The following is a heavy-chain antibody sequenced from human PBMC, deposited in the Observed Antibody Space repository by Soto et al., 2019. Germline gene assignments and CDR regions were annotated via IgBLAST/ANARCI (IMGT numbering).Heavy chain of an antibody. CDR2: TYYRSKWYY. D-gene: IGHD1-26*01. CDR3: ARGEQYSGRIFDY. Sequence: PSHTLSLTCAITGDSVSSNSAGWSWVRQSPSRGLEWLGRTYYRSKWYYEYAVSVRGRITINPDTSKNQYSLQLNSVTPEDTAVYFCARGEQYSGRIFDYWGQGTSVTFSS. V-gene: IGHV6-1*01. J-gene: IGHJ4*01. CDR1: GDSVSSNSAG.